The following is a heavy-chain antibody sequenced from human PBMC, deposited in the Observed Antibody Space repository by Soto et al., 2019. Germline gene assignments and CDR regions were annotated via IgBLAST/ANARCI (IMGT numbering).Heavy chain of an antibody. CDR2: ISSTGNFI. J-gene: IGHJ4*02. CDR1: GFSFSGHG. CDR3: ARDDDSAMALNFDY. D-gene: IGHD5-18*01. V-gene: IGHV3-48*02. Sequence: GGSLRLSCAASGFSFSGHGMNWVRQAPGKGLEWISYISSTGNFIQYADSVKGRFTISRDNAKNALYLQMSSLRDEDTAVYYCARDDDSAMALNFDYWGQGTLVTVSS.